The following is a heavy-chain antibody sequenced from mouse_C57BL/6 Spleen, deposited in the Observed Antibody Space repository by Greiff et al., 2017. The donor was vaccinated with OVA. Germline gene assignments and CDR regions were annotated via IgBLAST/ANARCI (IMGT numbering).Heavy chain of an antibody. CDR2: IRSKSSNYAT. J-gene: IGHJ2*01. CDR3: VRDCDYFDY. V-gene: IGHV10-3*01. Sequence: EVKVVESGGGLVQPTGSLKLSCAASGFTFNTYAMHWVRQAPGKGLEWVARIRSKSSNYATYYADSVKDRFTISRDDSQSMLYLQMNNLNTEDTAFYSCVRDCDYFDYWGQGTTLTVSS. CDR1: GFTFNTYA.